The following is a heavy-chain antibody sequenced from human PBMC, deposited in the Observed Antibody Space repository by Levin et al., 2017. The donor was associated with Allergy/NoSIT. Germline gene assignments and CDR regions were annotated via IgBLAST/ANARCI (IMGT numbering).Heavy chain of an antibody. CDR1: GVSITNYY. V-gene: IGHV4-59*01. CDR3: AKGARYYYDTSGPSNYFDS. J-gene: IGHJ4*02. CDR2: SYYSGST. Sequence: KSGGSLRLSCTVSGVSITNYYWGWIRQPPGRGLEWIAHSYYSGSTDYNPPLMRRVFVSLDKSKNQFSLRLSSVTAADTAVYYCAKGARYYYDTSGPSNYFDSWGQGTLVTVSS. D-gene: IGHD3-22*01.